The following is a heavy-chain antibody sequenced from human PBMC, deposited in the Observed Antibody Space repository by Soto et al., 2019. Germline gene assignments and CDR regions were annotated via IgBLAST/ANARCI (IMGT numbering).Heavy chain of an antibody. CDR1: GNNLTSYY. Sequence: ASVKVSCQASGNNLTSYYMYWVRQAPGQGLEWMGIINPSGGSTSYAQKFQGRVTMTRDTSTSTVYMELSSLRSEDTAVYYCARDSGSYYSIDYWGQGTLVTVSS. CDR3: ARDSGSYYSIDY. CDR2: INPSGGST. J-gene: IGHJ4*02. D-gene: IGHD3-10*01. V-gene: IGHV1-46*03.